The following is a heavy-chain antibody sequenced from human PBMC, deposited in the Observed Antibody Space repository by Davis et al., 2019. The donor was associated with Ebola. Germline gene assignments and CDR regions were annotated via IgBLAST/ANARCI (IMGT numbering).Heavy chain of an antibody. CDR2: IIPIFGTA. D-gene: IGHD5-18*01. CDR3: AREFEYSYDPEGYYYYGMDV. Sequence: AASVKVSCKASGGTFSSYAISWVRQAPGQGLEWMGGIIPIFGTANYAQKFQGRVTITADKSTSTAYMELSSLRSEDTAVYYCAREFEYSYDPEGYYYYGMDVWGQGTTVTVSS. J-gene: IGHJ6*02. V-gene: IGHV1-69*06. CDR1: GGTFSSYA.